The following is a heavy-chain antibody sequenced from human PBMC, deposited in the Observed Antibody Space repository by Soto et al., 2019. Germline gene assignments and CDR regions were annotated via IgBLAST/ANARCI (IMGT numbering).Heavy chain of an antibody. Sequence: QVQLQETGPGLVKPSQTLSLTCAVSGASINNGGYYWSWVCQHPGKGLEWLGHIYHSGDTYYNPSLKSRLTISVDTSKNQFPPNLTSATSADTAVYYCARMVRGGRGLDPWGQGTLVSVSS. CDR2: IYHSGDT. J-gene: IGHJ5*02. V-gene: IGHV4-31*11. D-gene: IGHD3-10*01. CDR3: ARMVRGGRGLDP. CDR1: GASINNGGYY.